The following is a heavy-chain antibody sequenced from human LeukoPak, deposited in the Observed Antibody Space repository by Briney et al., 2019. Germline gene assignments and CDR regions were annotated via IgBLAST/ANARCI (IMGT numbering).Heavy chain of an antibody. CDR3: ARESSSGWYDLDY. CDR1: GGSISSYY. Sequence: SETLSLTCTVSGGSISSYYWSWIRQPPGKRLEWIGYIYYSGSTNYNPSLKSRVTISVDTSKNQFSLKLSSVTAADTAIYYCARESSSGWYDLDYWGQGTLVTVSS. J-gene: IGHJ4*02. V-gene: IGHV4-59*12. CDR2: IYYSGST. D-gene: IGHD6-19*01.